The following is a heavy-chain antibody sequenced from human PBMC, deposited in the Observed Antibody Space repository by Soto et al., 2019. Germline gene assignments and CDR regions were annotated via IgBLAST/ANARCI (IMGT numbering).Heavy chain of an antibody. CDR1: GFTVSDYS. V-gene: IGHV3-48*02. CDR3: ATWAIAVGGEGF. D-gene: IGHD2-21*01. CDR2: ISSTGDLM. Sequence: SLRLTCTASGFTVSDYSVNWVRQAPGKGLEWISYISSTGDLMLYADSVKGRFTIARDIAKNSLYLQMDSLRDEDSAVYYCATWAIAVGGEGFWGQGTLVTVSS. J-gene: IGHJ4*02.